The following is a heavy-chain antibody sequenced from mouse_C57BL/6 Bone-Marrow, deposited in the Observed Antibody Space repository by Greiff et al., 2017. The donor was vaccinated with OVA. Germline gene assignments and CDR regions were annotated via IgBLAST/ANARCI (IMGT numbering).Heavy chain of an antibody. CDR3: AREGAYYGNYGWYFDV. CDR2: IDPSDSYP. CDR1: GYTFTSYW. V-gene: IGHV1-69*01. Sequence: QVQLQQPGAELVMPGASVKLSCKASGYTFTSYWMHWVKQRPGQGLEWIGEIDPSDSYPHYNQKFKGKSTLTVDKSSSTAYMQLSSLTSEDSAVYYCAREGAYYGNYGWYFDVWGTGTTVTVSS. D-gene: IGHD2-10*01. J-gene: IGHJ1*03.